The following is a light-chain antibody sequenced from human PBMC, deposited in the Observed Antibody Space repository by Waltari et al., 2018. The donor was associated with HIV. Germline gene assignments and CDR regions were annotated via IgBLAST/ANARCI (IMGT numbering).Light chain of an antibody. CDR1: SSDVGGYNY. CDR2: EVI. V-gene: IGLV2-14*01. Sequence: QSALTQPASVSGSPGQSITIPCTGTSSDVGGYNYVPWYQQYPGKAPKLMIYEVINRPSGVSNRFSGSKSVSTASLTISGLQAEDEADYYCNSYTKNNTWVFGGGTKLTVL. CDR3: NSYTKNNTWV. J-gene: IGLJ3*02.